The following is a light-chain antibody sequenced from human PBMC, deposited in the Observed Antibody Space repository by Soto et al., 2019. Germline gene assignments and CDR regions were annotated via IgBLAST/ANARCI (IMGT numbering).Light chain of an antibody. V-gene: IGLV1-40*01. CDR1: SSNIGAGYD. J-gene: IGLJ1*01. CDR3: QSYDSSLSGHV. Sequence: QSVLTQPPSVSGAPGQRVTISCTGSSSNIGAGYDVHWYRHLPGTSPKLLIYGNTNRPAGVPGRSSAMKSGTSASLAIADLQPDDEADYYCQSYDSSLSGHVFGPGTKLTVL. CDR2: GNT.